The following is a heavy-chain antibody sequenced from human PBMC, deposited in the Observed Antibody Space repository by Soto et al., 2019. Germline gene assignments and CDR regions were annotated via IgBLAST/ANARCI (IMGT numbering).Heavy chain of an antibody. CDR1: GFTFSGHW. CDR3: AREAGYCSRTSCYRRAFDT. V-gene: IGHV3-74*03. J-gene: IGHJ3*02. CDR2: VNTDGGTS. Sequence: EVQLVESGGDLVRPGGSLRLSCAASGFTFSGHWMHWVRQVPGKGLEWVSRVNTDGGTSAYADSVKGRFTISRDNAKNTLYLQMNGLRAVDTAVYYCAREAGYCSRTSCYRRAFDTWGQGTTVSVSS. D-gene: IGHD2-2*01.